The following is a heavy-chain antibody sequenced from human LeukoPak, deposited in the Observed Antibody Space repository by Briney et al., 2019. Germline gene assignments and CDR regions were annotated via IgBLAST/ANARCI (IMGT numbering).Heavy chain of an antibody. D-gene: IGHD6-13*01. CDR2: IYYSGST. J-gene: IGHJ5*02. CDR1: GGSISSYY. V-gene: IGHV4-59*01. CDR3: ARENEIAAAAFGWFDP. Sequence: SETLSLTCTVSGGSISSYYWSWIRQPPGKGLEWIGYIYYSGSTNYNPSLKSRVTISVDTSKNQFSLKLSSVTAADTAVYYCARENEIAAAAFGWFDPWGQGTLVTVSS.